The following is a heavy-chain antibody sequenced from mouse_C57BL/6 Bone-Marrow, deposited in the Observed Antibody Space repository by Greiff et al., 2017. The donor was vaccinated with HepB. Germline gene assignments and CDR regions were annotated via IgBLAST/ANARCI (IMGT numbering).Heavy chain of an antibody. J-gene: IGHJ1*03. V-gene: IGHV3-6*01. CDR2: ISYDGSN. CDR1: GYSITSGYY. Sequence: EVKVEESGPGLVKPSQSLSLTCSVTGYSITSGYYWNWIRQFPGNKLEWMGYISYDGSNNYNPSLKNRISITRDTSKNHFFLKLNSVTTEDTATYYCARDLNYYGSSNWYFDVWGTGTTVTVSS. D-gene: IGHD1-1*01. CDR3: ARDLNYYGSSNWYFDV.